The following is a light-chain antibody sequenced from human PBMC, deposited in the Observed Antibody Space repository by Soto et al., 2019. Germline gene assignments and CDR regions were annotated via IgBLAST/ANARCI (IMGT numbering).Light chain of an antibody. CDR1: QSLLHSSNNKNY. CDR2: WAS. V-gene: IGKV4-1*01. J-gene: IGKJ1*01. CDR3: QQFYNTPLT. Sequence: DIVMTQSPDSLAVSLGERATIHCESSQSLLHSSNNKNYLAWYQQKPGQPPKLLIYWASTRESGVPDRFSGSGSGTDFTLTISSLQAEDVAVYYCQQFYNTPLTFGQGTKVDIK.